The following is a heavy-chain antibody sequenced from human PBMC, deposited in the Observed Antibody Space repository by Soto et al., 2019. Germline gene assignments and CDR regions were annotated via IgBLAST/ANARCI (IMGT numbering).Heavy chain of an antibody. J-gene: IGHJ5*02. CDR2: IYHNGSP. D-gene: IGHD5-18*01. V-gene: IGHV4-4*02. CDR3: ARGLPYSYGYVSWFDP. CDR1: GGSISSTNW. Sequence: SETLSLTCVVSGGSISSTNWWTWVRQPPGKRLEWIGEIYHNGSPTYSPSLRGRATISVDKSNNQFYVRLRSVTAADTAVYFCARGLPYSYGYVSWFDPWGQGTLVTVSS.